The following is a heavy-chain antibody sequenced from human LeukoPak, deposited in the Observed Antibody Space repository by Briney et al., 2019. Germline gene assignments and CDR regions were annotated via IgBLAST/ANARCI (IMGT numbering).Heavy chain of an antibody. CDR2: IKQDGSEK. CDR3: ARAMDY. CDR1: GFTFSSYA. Sequence: GGSLRLSCAASGFTFSSYAMSWVRQAPGKGLEWVANIKQDGSEKYYVDSVKGRFTISRDNAKNSLYLQMNSLRAEDTAVYYCARAMDYWGQGILVTVSS. V-gene: IGHV3-7*03. J-gene: IGHJ4*02.